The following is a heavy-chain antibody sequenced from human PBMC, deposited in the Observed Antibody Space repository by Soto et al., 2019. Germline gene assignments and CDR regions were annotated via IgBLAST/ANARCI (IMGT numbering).Heavy chain of an antibody. CDR2: IRGSAGNT. J-gene: IGHJ5*02. Sequence: EVQLSQSGGGLVQPGGSLRLSCAASGFTFSDYGMSWVRQAPGKGLEWVSTIRGSAGNTYYVDSVKGRFTISRDDSTNTVYLQMNCLRAEDTAVYYCATPLWFGESVFEPWGQGTLVIVSS. D-gene: IGHD3-10*01. CDR3: ATPLWFGESVFEP. CDR1: GFTFSDYG. V-gene: IGHV3-23*01.